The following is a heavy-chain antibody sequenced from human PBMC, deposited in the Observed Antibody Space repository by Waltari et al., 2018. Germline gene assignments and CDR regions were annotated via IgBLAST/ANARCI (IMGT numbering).Heavy chain of an antibody. J-gene: IGHJ4*02. CDR2: IYHSGST. V-gene: IGHV4-38-2*01. CDR3: ARTPQLIVLAYLDY. Sequence: QVQLQESGPGLVKPSETLSLTCAVSGYSISSGYYWGWIRQPPGKGLEWIVSIYHSGSTYYNPSLKSRVTISVDTSKNQFSLKLSSVTAADTAVYYCARTPQLIVLAYLDYWGQGTLVTVSS. D-gene: IGHD2-8*02. CDR1: GYSISSGYY.